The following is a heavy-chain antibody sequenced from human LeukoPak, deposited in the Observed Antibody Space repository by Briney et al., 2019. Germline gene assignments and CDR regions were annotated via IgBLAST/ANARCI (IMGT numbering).Heavy chain of an antibody. CDR3: ARERVYSYGYSYYYYMDV. V-gene: IGHV4-4*07. CDR2: IYTSGST. J-gene: IGHJ6*03. Sequence: SETLSLTCTVSGGSISSYHWSWIRQPAGKGLEWIGRIYTSGSTNYNPSLKSRVTMSVDTSKNQFSLKLSSVTAADTAVYYCARERVYSYGYSYYYYMDVWGKGTTVTVSS. CDR1: GGSISSYH. D-gene: IGHD5-18*01.